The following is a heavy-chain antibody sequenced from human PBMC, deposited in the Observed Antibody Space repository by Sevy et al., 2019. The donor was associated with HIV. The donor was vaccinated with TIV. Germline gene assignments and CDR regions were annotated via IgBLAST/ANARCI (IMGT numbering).Heavy chain of an antibody. J-gene: IGHJ3*02. Sequence: SETLSLTCTVSGGSISSSSYYWGWIRQPPGKGLEWIGSIYYSGSTYYNPSLKSRVTISVDTSKNQFSLKLSSVTAADTAVYYCVIIHGYGDSSGAFDIWGQGTMVTVSS. CDR1: GGSISSSSYY. CDR2: IYYSGST. V-gene: IGHV4-39*01. D-gene: IGHD4-17*01. CDR3: VIIHGYGDSSGAFDI.